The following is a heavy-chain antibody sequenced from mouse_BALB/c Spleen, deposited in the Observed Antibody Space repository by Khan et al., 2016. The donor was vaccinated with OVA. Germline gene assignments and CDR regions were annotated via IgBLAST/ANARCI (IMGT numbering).Heavy chain of an antibody. CDR2: INPTSDYT. J-gene: IGHJ2*01. CDR1: GYTFTTYW. V-gene: IGHV1-7*01. Sequence: QVQLKQSGAELAKPGASVKMSCKASGYTFTTYWMLWVKQRPGQGLEWIGYINPTSDYTDYNEKFKDKATLSADKSSSTAYMQLSSLTSEDSAVYYCARDRIDYWGQGTTLTVSS. CDR3: ARDRIDY.